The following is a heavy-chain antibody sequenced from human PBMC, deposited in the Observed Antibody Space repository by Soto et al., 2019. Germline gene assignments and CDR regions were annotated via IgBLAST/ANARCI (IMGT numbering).Heavy chain of an antibody. CDR2: ISGSGGST. CDR3: ARRSSSGYFDY. J-gene: IGHJ4*02. D-gene: IGHD6-13*01. Sequence: EVQLLESGGGLVQPGGSLRLSCAASGFTFSNYAMNWVRQAPGKGLEWVSVISGSGGSTYYADSVKGRFTISRDNSTNTLYMQMKSLRAEDTAVYYCARRSSSGYFDYWGQGPLVTVSS. CDR1: GFTFSNYA. V-gene: IGHV3-23*01.